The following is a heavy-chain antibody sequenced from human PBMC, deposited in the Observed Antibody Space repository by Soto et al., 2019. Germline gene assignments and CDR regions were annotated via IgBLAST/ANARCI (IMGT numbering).Heavy chain of an antibody. D-gene: IGHD3-3*01. CDR1: GFSLTTSGVG. CDR2: IYWDDDK. CDR3: AHRVLRTVYGLVTTTAIYFDF. V-gene: IGHV2-5*02. J-gene: IGHJ4*02. Sequence: QITLNESGPTQVKPRQTLTLTCTFSGFSLTTSGVGVGWIRQSPGKAPEWLALIYWDDDKRYSPSLKSRLTITKDTSMDRVVLTMADLDPADTASYYCAHRVLRTVYGLVTTTAIYFDFWGQGTPVTVSS.